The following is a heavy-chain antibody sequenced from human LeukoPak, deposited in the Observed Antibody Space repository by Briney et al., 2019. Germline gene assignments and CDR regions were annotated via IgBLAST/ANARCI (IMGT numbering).Heavy chain of an antibody. V-gene: IGHV3-30*18. CDR3: AKDRSVIVATIMVDY. Sequence: GSLRLSCAASGFTFSSYGMHWVRQAPVKGLEWVAVISYDGSNKYYADSVKGRFTISRDNSKNTLYLQMNSLRAEDTAVYYCAKDRSVIVATIMVDYWGQGTLVTVSS. CDR2: ISYDGSNK. CDR1: GFTFSSYG. J-gene: IGHJ4*02. D-gene: IGHD5-12*01.